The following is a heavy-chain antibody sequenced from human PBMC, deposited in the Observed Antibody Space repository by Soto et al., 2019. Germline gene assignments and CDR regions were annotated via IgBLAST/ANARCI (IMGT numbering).Heavy chain of an antibody. CDR3: AKEVGQWVHIFHDYYYGMDV. D-gene: IGHD6-19*01. CDR2: ISYDGSNK. CDR1: GFTFSSYG. V-gene: IGHV3-30*18. Sequence: GGSLRLSCAASGFTFSSYGMHWVRQAPGKGLEWVAVISYDGSNKYYADSVKGRFTISRDNSKNTLYLQMNSLRAEDTAVYYCAKEVGQWVHIFHDYYYGMDVWGQGTTVTVSS. J-gene: IGHJ6*02.